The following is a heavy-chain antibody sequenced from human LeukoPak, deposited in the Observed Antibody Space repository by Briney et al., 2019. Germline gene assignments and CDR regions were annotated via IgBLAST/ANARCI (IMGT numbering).Heavy chain of an antibody. D-gene: IGHD5-12*01. J-gene: IGHJ4*02. CDR3: ARKSGYARDY. Sequence: KPSETLSLTCAVYGESFSGYYWNWIRQPPGEGLEWIGEINHSGSTTNYNPSLKSRVTMSVDMSKNQFSLKLSTVTAADTAVYYCARKSGYARDYWGQGTLVTVSS. V-gene: IGHV4-34*01. CDR2: INHSGSTT. CDR1: GESFSGYY.